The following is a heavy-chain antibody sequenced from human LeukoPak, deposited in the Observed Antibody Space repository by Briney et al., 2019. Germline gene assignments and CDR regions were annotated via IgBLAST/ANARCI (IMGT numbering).Heavy chain of an antibody. J-gene: IGHJ2*01. CDR2: TYPGDSDT. CDR3: ARTRPEYYDSSGYYDWYFDL. D-gene: IGHD3-22*01. V-gene: IGHV5-51*01. Sequence: GESLKISCKGSGYSFTSYWIGWVRQMPGKGLEWMGITYPGDSDTRYSPSFQGQVTISADKSISTAYLQWSSLKASDTAMYYCARTRPEYYDSSGYYDWYFDLWGRGTLVTVSS. CDR1: GYSFTSYW.